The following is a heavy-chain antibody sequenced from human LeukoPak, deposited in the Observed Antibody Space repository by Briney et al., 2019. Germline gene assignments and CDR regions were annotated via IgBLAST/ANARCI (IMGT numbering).Heavy chain of an antibody. J-gene: IGHJ4*02. CDR3: ARARKRYSSSWYFDS. V-gene: IGHV1-69*05. D-gene: IGHD6-13*01. Sequence: SVKVSCKASGGTFSSYAISWVRQAPGQGLEWMRRIIPIFGTANYAQKFQGRVTITTDESTSTAYMELSSLRSEDTAVYYCARARKRYSSSWYFDSWGQGTLVTVSS. CDR1: GGTFSSYA. CDR2: IIPIFGTA.